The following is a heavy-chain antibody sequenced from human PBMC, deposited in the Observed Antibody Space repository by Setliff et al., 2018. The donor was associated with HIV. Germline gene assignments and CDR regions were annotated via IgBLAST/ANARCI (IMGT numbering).Heavy chain of an antibody. CDR2: IYWDDDK. V-gene: IGHV2-5*02. J-gene: IGHJ5*02. CDR1: GFSHSTRGVG. Sequence: SGPTLVNPTPPLTLTCPFSGFSHSTRGVGVGWIRQPPGKALEWLALIYWDDDKRYSPSLKSRLTITKDTSKNQVVLTMTNMDPLDTATYYCAHRRAWFGGQNWFDPWGQGTLVTVSS. CDR3: AHRRAWFGGQNWFDP. D-gene: IGHD3-10*01.